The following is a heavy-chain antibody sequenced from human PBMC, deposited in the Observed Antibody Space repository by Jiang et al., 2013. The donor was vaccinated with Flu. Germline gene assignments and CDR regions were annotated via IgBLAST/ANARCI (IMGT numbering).Heavy chain of an antibody. Sequence: GSGLVKPSQTLSLTCTVSGGSISSGDYYWSWIRQPPGKGLEWIGYIYYSGSTYYNPSLKSRVTISVDTSKNQFSLKLSSVTAADTAVYYCARVAGSGTNYYGMDVWGQRDHGHRLL. CDR1: GGSISSGDYY. CDR3: ARVAGSGTNYYGMDV. D-gene: IGHD3-10*01. V-gene: IGHV4-30-4*01. J-gene: IGHJ6*04. CDR2: IYYSGST.